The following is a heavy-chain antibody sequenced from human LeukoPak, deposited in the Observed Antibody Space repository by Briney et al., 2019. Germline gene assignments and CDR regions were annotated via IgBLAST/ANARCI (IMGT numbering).Heavy chain of an antibody. V-gene: IGHV3-23*01. CDR3: AKEAAWQQFDY. D-gene: IGHD6-13*01. CDR1: GFACNGYD. Sequence: GVSLRLYCVAYGFACNGYDMRWVRTAPGKGLEGVSGTSGGGGRIYYTDSVKGRITIPRDNSKNTLYLKMNSLRADDTAAYQCAKEAAWQQFDYWGQGTLVTVSS. CDR2: TSGGGGRI. J-gene: IGHJ4*02.